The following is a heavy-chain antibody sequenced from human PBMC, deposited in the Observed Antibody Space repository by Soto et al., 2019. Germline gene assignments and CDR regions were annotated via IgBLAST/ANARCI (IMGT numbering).Heavy chain of an antibody. CDR3: ARCYCSVGSCFTCWHFDL. J-gene: IGHJ2*01. CDR2: ISIEKGDT. Sequence: QVQVVQSGAEVKKPGASVKVACKASGYSFDTFGMSWVRQAPGQGLEWMGWISIEKGDTNSALKFQDRVTMTTDTSTSTAYMELRSLTSDDTAVYYCARCYCSVGSCFTCWHFDLWGRGTLVTVSS. CDR1: GYSFDTFG. V-gene: IGHV1-18*01. D-gene: IGHD2-15*01.